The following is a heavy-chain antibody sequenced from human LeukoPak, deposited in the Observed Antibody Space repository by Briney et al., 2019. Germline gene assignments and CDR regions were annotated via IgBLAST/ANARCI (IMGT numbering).Heavy chain of an antibody. CDR2: INGDGSSI. D-gene: IGHD1-26*01. Sequence: GGSLGLSCAASGFTFSNYWMHWVRQAPGKGLVWVSRINGDGSSITYADSVKGRFTISRDNSKNTLYLQMNSLRAEDTAVYYCGKNRYSGSLSPFDIWGQGTMVTVSS. CDR1: GFTFSNYW. J-gene: IGHJ3*02. CDR3: GKNRYSGSLSPFDI. V-gene: IGHV3-74*01.